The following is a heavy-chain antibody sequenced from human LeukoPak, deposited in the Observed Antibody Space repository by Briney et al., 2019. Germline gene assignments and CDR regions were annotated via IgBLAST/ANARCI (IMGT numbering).Heavy chain of an antibody. CDR1: GFAFDDFA. CDR2: IRRKAYGGAA. Sequence: GGSLRLSCTTSGFAFDDFAMSWVRQPAGKGLEWVGFIRRKAYGGAAEYAASVKGRFIISRDNSKGIAYLQMNSLKTEDTAVYYCSRNGLVDFDYWGQGSRVIVSP. V-gene: IGHV3-49*04. J-gene: IGHJ4*02. CDR3: SRNGLVDFDY.